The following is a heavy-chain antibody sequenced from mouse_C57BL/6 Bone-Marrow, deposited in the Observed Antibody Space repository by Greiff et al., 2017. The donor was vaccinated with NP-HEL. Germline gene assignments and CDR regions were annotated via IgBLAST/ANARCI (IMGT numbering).Heavy chain of an antibody. D-gene: IGHD1-1*01. V-gene: IGHV5-4*01. J-gene: IGHJ2*01. CDR1: GFTFSSYA. CDR2: ISDGGSYT. CDR3: ARDPLYYHYFDY. Sequence: EVHLVESGGGLVKPGGSLKLSCAASGFTFSSYAMSWVRQTPEKRLEWVATISDGGSYTYYPDNVKGRFTISRDNAKNNLYLQMSHLKSEDTAMYYCARDPLYYHYFDYWGQGTTLTVSS.